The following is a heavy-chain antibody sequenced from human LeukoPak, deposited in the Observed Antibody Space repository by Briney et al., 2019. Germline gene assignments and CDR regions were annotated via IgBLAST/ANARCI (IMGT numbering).Heavy chain of an antibody. CDR2: ISSSSSTI. CDR3: ARDSMVRGVIPFDY. CDR1: GCTFSSYS. V-gene: IGHV3-48*01. Sequence: QPGGCLSLSCAASGCTFSSYSMNWVRLAPGKGLEWVSYISSSSSTIYYADSVKGRFTISRDNAKNSLYLQMNSLRAEDTAVYYCARDSMVRGVIPFDYWGQGTLVTVSS. D-gene: IGHD3-10*01. J-gene: IGHJ4*02.